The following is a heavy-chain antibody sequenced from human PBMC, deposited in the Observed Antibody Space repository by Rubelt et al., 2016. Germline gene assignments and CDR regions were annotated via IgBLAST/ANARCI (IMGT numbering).Heavy chain of an antibody. J-gene: IGHJ4*02. CDR3: AREIVVVIKGSGVSAGFDY. D-gene: IGHD3-22*01. CDR2: INPNSGGT. V-gene: IGHV1-2*02. Sequence: GQGLEWMGWINPNSGGTNYAQKFQGRVTMTRDTSISTAYMELSSLRSEDTAVYYCAREIVVVIKGSGVSAGFDYWGQGTLVTVSS.